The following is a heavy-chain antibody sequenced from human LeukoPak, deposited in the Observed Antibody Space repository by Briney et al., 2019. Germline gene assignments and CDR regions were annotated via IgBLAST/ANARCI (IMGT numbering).Heavy chain of an antibody. Sequence: SETLSLTCAVYGGSFSGYYWSWIRQPPGKGLEWIGEINHSGSTNYNPSLKSRVTISVDSSKNQFPLKLSSVTAADTAVYYCARRSRYCNNTSCYIRPFDYWGQGTLVTVSS. CDR2: INHSGST. CDR3: ARRSRYCNNTSCYIRPFDY. CDR1: GGSFSGYY. J-gene: IGHJ4*02. V-gene: IGHV4-34*01. D-gene: IGHD2-2*02.